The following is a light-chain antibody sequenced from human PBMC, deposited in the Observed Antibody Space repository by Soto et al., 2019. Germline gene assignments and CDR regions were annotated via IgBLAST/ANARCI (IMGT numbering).Light chain of an antibody. CDR2: TTN. CDR3: LLYYGGAHLV. J-gene: IGLJ2*01. CDR1: TGAVTTGNY. Sequence: QAVVTQEPSLTVSPGGTVTLTCASSTGAVTTGNYPSWFQQKPGKAPTTLIYTTNSRHSWTPARFSGSLLGGKAALTLSGVQPEDEADYYCLLYYGGAHLVFSGGTKLTVL. V-gene: IGLV7-43*01.